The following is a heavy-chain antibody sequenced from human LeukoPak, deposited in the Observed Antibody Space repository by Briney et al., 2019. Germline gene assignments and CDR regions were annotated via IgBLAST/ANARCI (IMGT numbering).Heavy chain of an antibody. CDR2: ITYSGSP. CDR1: GASISSYY. Sequence: SETLSLTCTVSGASISSYYWSWIRQPPGKGLEWIGYITYSGSPNYNPSLKSRVTISADTSKNQFSLNLSSVTAADTAVYYCARVGHIVAAGTYDWWGQGTLVTVSS. V-gene: IGHV4-59*08. J-gene: IGHJ4*02. CDR3: ARVGHIVAAGTYDW. D-gene: IGHD6-13*01.